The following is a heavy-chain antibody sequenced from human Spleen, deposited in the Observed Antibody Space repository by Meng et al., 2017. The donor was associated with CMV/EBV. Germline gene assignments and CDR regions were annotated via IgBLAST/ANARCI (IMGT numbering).Heavy chain of an antibody. Sequence: QVQLQQLGAGLLKPSESLYLICFVYGGSFSAYNWRWIRQPPGKGLEWIGEINHSGSTNYNPSLKSRVTVSVDTSKNQFSLKLSSVTAADTAVYYCARTRITIFGVAIAYFDYWGQGTLVTVSS. CDR1: GGSFSAYN. CDR2: INHSGST. D-gene: IGHD3-3*01. CDR3: ARTRITIFGVAIAYFDY. V-gene: IGHV4-34*01. J-gene: IGHJ4*02.